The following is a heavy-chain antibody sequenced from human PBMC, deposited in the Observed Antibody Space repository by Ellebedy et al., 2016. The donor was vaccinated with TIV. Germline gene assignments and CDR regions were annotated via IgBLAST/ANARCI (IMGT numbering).Heavy chain of an antibody. D-gene: IGHD5-12*01. CDR3: TRDQYSGYDVFDY. CDR1: GFTFSNAW. CDR2: TRNKANSYTT. Sequence: GESLKISXAASGFTFSNAWMDWVRQAPGKGLEWVGRTRNKANSYTTEYAASVKGRFTISRDDSKSIAYLQMNSLKTEDTAVYYCTRDQYSGYDVFDYWGQGTLVTVSS. J-gene: IGHJ4*02. V-gene: IGHV3-72*01.